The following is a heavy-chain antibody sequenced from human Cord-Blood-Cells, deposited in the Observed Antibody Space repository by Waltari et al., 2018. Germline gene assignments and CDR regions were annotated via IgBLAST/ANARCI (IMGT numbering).Heavy chain of an antibody. CDR1: GGSFSGYY. V-gene: IGHV4-34*01. D-gene: IGHD3-16*01. CDR2: INHSGST. CDR3: ARGGGRNGADC. Sequence: QVQLQQWGAGLLQPSETLSLTCAVYGGSFSGYYWRWSRPPPGKGLEWIGEINHSGSTNYNPSFKSRVTISVDTSKNQFSLKLGSVTAADTAVYYCARGGGRNGADCWGQGTLVTVSS. J-gene: IGHJ4*02.